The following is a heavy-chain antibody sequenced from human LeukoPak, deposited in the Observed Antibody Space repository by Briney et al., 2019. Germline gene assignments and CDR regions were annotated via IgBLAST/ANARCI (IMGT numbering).Heavy chain of an antibody. V-gene: IGHV4-59*08. D-gene: IGHD4-23*01. CDR2: IYYSGST. CDR3: ARLNYGGNSGGH. J-gene: IGHJ4*02. CDR1: GGSISSYY. Sequence: SETLSLTCTVSGGSISSYYWSWIRQPPGKGLEWIGYIYYSGSTNYNPSLKSRVTISVDTSKNQFSLKLSSVTAADTAVYYCARLNYGGNSGGHWGQGTLVTVSS.